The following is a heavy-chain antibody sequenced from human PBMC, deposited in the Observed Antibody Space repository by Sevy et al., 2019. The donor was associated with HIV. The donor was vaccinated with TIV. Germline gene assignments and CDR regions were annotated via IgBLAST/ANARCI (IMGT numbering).Heavy chain of an antibody. CDR2: INHSGST. CDR3: ARSVGKHDAFDI. V-gene: IGHV4-34*01. D-gene: IGHD1-26*01. Sequence: SETLSLTCAVYGGSFSGYYWSWIRQPPGKGLEWIGEINHSGSTNYNPSLKSRVTISVDRSKNQFSLKLSSVTAADTAVYYCARSVGKHDAFDIWGQGTMVTVSS. J-gene: IGHJ3*02. CDR1: GGSFSGYY.